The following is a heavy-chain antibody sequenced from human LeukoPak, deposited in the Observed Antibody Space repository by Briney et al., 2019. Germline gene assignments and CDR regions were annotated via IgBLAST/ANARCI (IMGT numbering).Heavy chain of an antibody. J-gene: IGHJ3*01. CDR3: ASETKRGYSYGSPTDAFDV. V-gene: IGHV3-21*01. D-gene: IGHD5-18*01. Sequence: PGGSLRLSCAASGFTFSSYEMNWVRQAPGKGLEWVSSISSSSSYIYYADSVKGRLTISRDNAKNSLYLQMNSLRAEDTAVYYCASETKRGYSYGSPTDAFDVWGQGTMVTVSS. CDR1: GFTFSSYE. CDR2: ISSSSSYI.